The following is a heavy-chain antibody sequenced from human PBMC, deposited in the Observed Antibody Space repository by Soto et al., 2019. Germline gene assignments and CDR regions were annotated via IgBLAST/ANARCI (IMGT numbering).Heavy chain of an antibody. J-gene: IGHJ4*02. CDR2: IYPGDSDT. CDR1: GHSYSTYW. V-gene: IGHV5-51*01. CDR3: ARPIDYSSSSTGFDY. Sequence: PGESLKISCKGSGHSYSTYWIAWVRQKPGKGLEFMGIIYPGDSDTRYSPSFQGQVTISADKSISTAYLQWSSLKASDTAIYYCARPIDYSSSSTGFDYWGQGTLVTVSS. D-gene: IGHD6-6*01.